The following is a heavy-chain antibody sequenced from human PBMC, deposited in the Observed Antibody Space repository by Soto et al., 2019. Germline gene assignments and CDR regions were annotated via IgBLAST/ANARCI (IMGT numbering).Heavy chain of an antibody. CDR2: IYSGGST. D-gene: IGHD4-17*01. CDR3: ASLFYGDYGRYFDY. CDR1: GFTVSSNY. Sequence: GGSLRLSCAASGFTVSSNYMSWVRQAPGKGLEWVSVIYSGGSTYYADSVKGRFTISGDNSKNTLYLQMNSLRAEDTAVYYCASLFYGDYGRYFDYWGQGTLVTVSS. V-gene: IGHV3-66*01. J-gene: IGHJ4*02.